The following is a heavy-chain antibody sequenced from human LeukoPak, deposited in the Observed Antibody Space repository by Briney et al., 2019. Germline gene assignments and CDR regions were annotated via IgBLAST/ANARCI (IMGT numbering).Heavy chain of an antibody. V-gene: IGHV4-39*01. J-gene: IGHJ4*02. D-gene: IGHD6-13*01. CDR3: ARGEDIAAAGLDY. CDR1: GGSIGSSTYD. CDR2: IYYSGTT. Sequence: SETLSLTCTVSGGSIGSSTYDWGWIRQPPGKGLEWIGSIYYSGTTYYSPSLKSRVTISADTSQNQFSLKLTSMTAADTAVYYCARGEDIAAAGLDYWGQGTLVTVSS.